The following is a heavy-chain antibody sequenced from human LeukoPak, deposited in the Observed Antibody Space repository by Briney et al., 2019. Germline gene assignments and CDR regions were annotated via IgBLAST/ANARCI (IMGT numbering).Heavy chain of an antibody. D-gene: IGHD2-15*01. J-gene: IGHJ5*02. CDR1: GGTFSSYA. Sequence: ASVKVSCKASGGTFSSYAISWVRQAPGQGLEWMGWISAYNGNTNYAQKFQGRVTMTTDTSTSTAYMELRSPRSDDTAVYYCARGGVYCSGGSCPTNWFDPWGQGTLVTVSS. V-gene: IGHV1-18*01. CDR2: ISAYNGNT. CDR3: ARGGVYCSGGSCPTNWFDP.